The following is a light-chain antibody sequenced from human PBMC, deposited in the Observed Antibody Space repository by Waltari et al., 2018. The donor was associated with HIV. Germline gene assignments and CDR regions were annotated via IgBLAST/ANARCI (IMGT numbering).Light chain of an antibody. J-gene: IGKJ1*01. CDR3: QQYGNSFRT. CDR2: GTS. CDR1: QSVRGNH. Sequence: EIVLTQPPGPLSLSPGERATLSRRASQSVRGNHLAWYPHGPGQPPRLLIYGTSSRATAIPGRFSGSGSGTDFTLTISRLEPEDFAVYYCQQYGNSFRTFGQGTKVEIK. V-gene: IGKV3-20*01.